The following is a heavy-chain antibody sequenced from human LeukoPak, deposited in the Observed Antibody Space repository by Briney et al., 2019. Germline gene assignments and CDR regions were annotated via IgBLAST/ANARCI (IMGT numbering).Heavy chain of an antibody. CDR1: GGTFSGYA. D-gene: IGHD3-22*01. J-gene: IGHJ4*02. CDR2: IIPIFGTA. CDR3: ARDYYDSRGYSLSDY. V-gene: IGHV1-69*05. Sequence: SVKVSCKASGGTFSGYAISWVRQAPGHGLEWMGRIIPIFGTANYAQKFQGRVTITTDESTSTAYMELSSLRSEDTAVYYCARDYYDSRGYSLSDYWGQGTLVTVSS.